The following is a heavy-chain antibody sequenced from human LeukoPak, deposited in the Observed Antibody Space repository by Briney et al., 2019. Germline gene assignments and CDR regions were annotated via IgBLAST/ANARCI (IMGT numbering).Heavy chain of an antibody. CDR2: IRYDGSNK. Sequence: PGGSLRLSCAASGFTFSSYGMHWVRQAPGKGLEWVAFIRYDGSNKYYADSVKGRFTISRDNSKNTLYLQMNSLRAEDTAVYYCATRGRRFLEWFHDHHDAFDIWGQGTMVTVSS. CDR3: ATRGRRFLEWFHDHHDAFDI. D-gene: IGHD3-3*01. CDR1: GFTFSSYG. V-gene: IGHV3-30*02. J-gene: IGHJ3*02.